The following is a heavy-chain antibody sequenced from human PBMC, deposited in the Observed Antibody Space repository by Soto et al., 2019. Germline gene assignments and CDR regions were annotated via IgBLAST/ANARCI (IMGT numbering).Heavy chain of an antibody. D-gene: IGHD3-10*01. CDR3: ATDRWFGESSYGMDV. CDR1: RCTRYHYE. CDR2: ISWNGGSI. V-gene: IGHV3-9*01. J-gene: IGHJ6*02. Sequence: SRCTRYHYEKHWGRQATGKGPECVSGISWNGGSIGYADSVKCRFTISRENAKNSLYLQMNRLRAEDTALYYCATDRWFGESSYGMDVWGPGTTFTVTS.